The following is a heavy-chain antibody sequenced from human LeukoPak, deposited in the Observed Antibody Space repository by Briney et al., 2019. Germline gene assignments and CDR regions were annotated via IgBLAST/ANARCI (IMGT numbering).Heavy chain of an antibody. V-gene: IGHV1-18*04. CDR2: ISAYNGNT. CDR3: ARDYYGSGSYSLPVDY. CDR1: GYTFTSYG. Sequence: GASVKVSCKASGYTFTSYGISWVRQAPGQGLEWMGWISAYNGNTNYAQKLQGRVTMTTDTSTSTAYMELRSLRSDDTAVYYCARDYYGSGSYSLPVDYWGRGTLVTVTS. J-gene: IGHJ4*02. D-gene: IGHD3-10*01.